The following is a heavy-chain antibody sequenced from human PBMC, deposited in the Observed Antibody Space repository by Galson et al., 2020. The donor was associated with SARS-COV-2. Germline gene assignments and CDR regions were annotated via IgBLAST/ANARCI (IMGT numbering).Heavy chain of an antibody. CDR1: GGSFSGYY. J-gene: IGHJ3*01. CDR2: INHSGST. CDR3: ARAETDIVATTGLGAFDF. D-gene: IGHD5-12*01. V-gene: IGHV4-34*01. Sequence: SETLSLTCAVYGGSFSGYYWSWIRQPPGKGLEWIGEINHSGSTNYNPSLKSRVTISVDTSKNQFSLKLSSVTAADTAVYYCARAETDIVATTGLGAFDFWGQGSMVTVSS.